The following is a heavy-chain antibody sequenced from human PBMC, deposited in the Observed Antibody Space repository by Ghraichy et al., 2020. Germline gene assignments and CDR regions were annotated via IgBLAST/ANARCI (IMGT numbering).Heavy chain of an antibody. Sequence: SETLSLTCTVSGGSIRSSTYSWGWIRQSPEKGLEWIGNIYYGGRTYYNPSLQSRVTMSVDTSKNQFSLNLSSVTAADTAVYYCARLAIEGRKFEFAYGPNFDSWGQGTLVTFSS. CDR2: IYYGGRT. V-gene: IGHV4-39*01. CDR3: ARLAIEGRKFEFAYGPNFDS. J-gene: IGHJ4*02. CDR1: GGSIRSSTYS. D-gene: IGHD3-10*01.